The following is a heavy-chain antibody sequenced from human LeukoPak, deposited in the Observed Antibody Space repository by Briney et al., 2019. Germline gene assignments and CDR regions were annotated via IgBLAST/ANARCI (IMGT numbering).Heavy chain of an antibody. V-gene: IGHV4-61*02. CDR3: ASSDFWRGYGDY. CDR1: GGSISSGSYY. CDR2: IYTSGST. J-gene: IGHJ4*02. Sequence: SETLSLTCTVSGGSISSGSYYWSWIRQPAGKGLEWIGRIYTSGSTNYNPSLKSRVTISVDTSKNQFSLKLSSVTAADTAVYYCASSDFWRGYGDYWGQGTLVTVSS. D-gene: IGHD3-3*01.